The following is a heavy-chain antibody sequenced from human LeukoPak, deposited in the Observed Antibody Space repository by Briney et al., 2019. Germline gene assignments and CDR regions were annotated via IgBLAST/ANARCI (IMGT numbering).Heavy chain of an antibody. J-gene: IGHJ4*02. CDR3: TREVGGGPFDY. Sequence: GGSLRLSCAASGFTFSSYEMNWVRQAPGTGLEWVSFIHNGGGVTHYADSVEGRFTISRDNAKNSLYLQMNSLRAEDTAVYYCTREVGGGPFDYWGQGTLVTVSS. D-gene: IGHD2-21*01. V-gene: IGHV3-48*03. CDR2: IHNGGGVT. CDR1: GFTFSSYE.